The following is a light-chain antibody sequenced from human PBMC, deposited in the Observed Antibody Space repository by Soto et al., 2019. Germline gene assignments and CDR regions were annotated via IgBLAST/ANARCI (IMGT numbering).Light chain of an antibody. CDR3: MKGSHLPRT. J-gene: IGKJ1*01. CDR1: QSLVNSDGNTY. CDR2: KVS. Sequence: EVVMTQSPLSLPVTLGQPASISCRSSQSLVNSDGNTYLNWFHQRPGQSPRRLIYKVSNRDSGVPDRFSGSGSGADFTLRISRMEAEDVGVYYCMKGSHLPRTFGPGTRVEIK. V-gene: IGKV2-30*01.